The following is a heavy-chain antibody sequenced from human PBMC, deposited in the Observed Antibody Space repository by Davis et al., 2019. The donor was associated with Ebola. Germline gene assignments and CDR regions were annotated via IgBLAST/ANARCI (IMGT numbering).Heavy chain of an antibody. D-gene: IGHD5-12*01. CDR2: IGGSGGLI. CDR1: GFTFSDYG. Sequence: GESLKIPCAAPGFTFSDYGMNWVRQAPGKGLEWVSIIGGSGGLIYYADSVKGRFTISRDNSKNTVYLQMDSLRAEDTAIYYCAKGGYSYGDIDYGGQGTLVSVSS. J-gene: IGHJ4*02. CDR3: AKGGYSYGDIDY. V-gene: IGHV3-23*01.